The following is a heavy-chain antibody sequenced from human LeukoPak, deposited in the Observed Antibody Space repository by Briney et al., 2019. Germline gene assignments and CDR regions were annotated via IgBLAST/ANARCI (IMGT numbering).Heavy chain of an antibody. V-gene: IGHV1-69*13. J-gene: IGHJ3*02. CDR1: GGTFISYA. D-gene: IGHD1-26*01. CDR2: IIPIFGTA. CDR3: ARVGATGFAFDI. Sequence: ASVKVSCKASGGTFISYAISWVRQAPGQGLEWMGGIIPIFGTANYAQKFQGRVTITADESTSTAYMELSSLRSEDTAVYYCARVGATGFAFDIWGQGTMVTVSS.